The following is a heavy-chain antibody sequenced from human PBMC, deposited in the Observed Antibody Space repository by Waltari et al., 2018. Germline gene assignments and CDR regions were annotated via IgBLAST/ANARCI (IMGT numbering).Heavy chain of an antibody. CDR3: ARDHYYEPGADAFDI. Sequence: QLQLQESRPGLVKPAETLSLTCTVSGGSISSSRYYWGWIRQPPGTGLEWIGSIYYSGSTYYNPSLKSRVTISVDTSKNQFSLKLSSVTAADTAVYYCARDHYYEPGADAFDIWGQGTMVTVSS. CDR1: GGSISSSRYY. CDR2: IYYSGST. D-gene: IGHD3-22*01. V-gene: IGHV4-39*07. J-gene: IGHJ3*02.